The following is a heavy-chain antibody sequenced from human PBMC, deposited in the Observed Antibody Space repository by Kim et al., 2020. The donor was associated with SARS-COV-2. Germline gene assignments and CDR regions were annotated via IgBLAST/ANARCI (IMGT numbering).Heavy chain of an antibody. CDR1: GFTFSSHA. CDR2: ISGGGGSP. CDR3: VKSAMAGSTII. D-gene: IGHD6-19*01. V-gene: IGHV3-23*01. Sequence: GGSLRLSCATSGFTFSSHAMSWVRQAPGKGLEWVSAISGGGGSPYYADSVKGRFTVSRDNSRNTLYLQMNSLTAADTAVYYCVKSAMAGSTIIWGRGALVTVSS. J-gene: IGHJ4*02.